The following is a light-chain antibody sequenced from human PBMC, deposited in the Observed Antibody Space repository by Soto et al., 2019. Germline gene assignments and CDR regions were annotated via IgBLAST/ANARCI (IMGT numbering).Light chain of an antibody. J-gene: IGKJ4*01. CDR1: QSVSSSY. CDR3: QQYDNSAPLS. V-gene: IGKV3D-20*01. Sequence: EIVLTQSPATLSLSPGDTATLSCGASQSVSSSYVAWYQQKAGLAPRLLIYDGSIRASGIPDRFSGSGTGTDFTLTIGRLEPEDFALYYCQQYDNSAPLSFGGGTKVEMK. CDR2: DGS.